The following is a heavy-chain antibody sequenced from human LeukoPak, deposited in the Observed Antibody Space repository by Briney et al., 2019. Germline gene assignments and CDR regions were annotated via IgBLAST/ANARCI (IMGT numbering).Heavy chain of an antibody. CDR3: ARDFPSYSSGWFDP. CDR2: INPNSGGT. D-gene: IGHD6-19*01. CDR1: GYTFTSYG. Sequence: ASVKVSCKASGYTFTSYGISWVRQAPGQGLEWMGWINPNSGGTNYAQKFQGRVTMTRDTSISTAYMELSRLRSDDTAVYYCARDFPSYSSGWFDPWGQGTLVTVSS. J-gene: IGHJ5*02. V-gene: IGHV1-2*02.